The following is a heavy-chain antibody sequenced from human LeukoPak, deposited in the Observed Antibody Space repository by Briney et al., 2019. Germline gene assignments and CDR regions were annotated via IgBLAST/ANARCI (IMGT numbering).Heavy chain of an antibody. CDR3: ARLSDTPAYYYSSGYYHIRY. CDR2: INPNSGGT. V-gene: IGHV1-2*02. Sequence: ASVKVSCKASGYTFTGYYMHWVRQAPGQGLEWMGWINPNSGGTNYAQKFQGRVTMTRDTSKSTAYMELNSLRSEDTAVYYCARLSDTPAYYYSSGYYHIRYWGQGTLLTVSS. J-gene: IGHJ4*02. CDR1: GYTFTGYY. D-gene: IGHD3-22*01.